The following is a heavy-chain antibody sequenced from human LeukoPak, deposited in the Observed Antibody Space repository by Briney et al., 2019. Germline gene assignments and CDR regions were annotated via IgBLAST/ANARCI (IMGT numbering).Heavy chain of an antibody. CDR3: ARDRHDYYDSSGYWVAFDI. V-gene: IGHV1-69*05. Sequence: ASVKVSCKASGGTFSSYAISWVRQAPGQGLEWMGGIIPIFGTANYAQKFQGRVTITTDESTSTAYMELSSLRSEDTAVYYCARDRHDYYDSSGYWVAFDIWGQGTMVTVSS. CDR2: IIPIFGTA. D-gene: IGHD3-22*01. J-gene: IGHJ3*02. CDR1: GGTFSSYA.